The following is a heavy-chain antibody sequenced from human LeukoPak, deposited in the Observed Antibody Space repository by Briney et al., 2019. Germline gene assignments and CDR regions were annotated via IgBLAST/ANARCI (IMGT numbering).Heavy chain of an antibody. Sequence: PGGSLRLSCAASGFTFSSYAMSWVRQAPGKGLEWVSGISGSGGDTYYADSVKGRFTISRDNSKHTLYLQVNSLRAEDTAVYYCAKSRARREGSSGSTDYWGQGTLVTVSS. V-gene: IGHV3-23*01. CDR3: AKSRARREGSSGSTDY. J-gene: IGHJ4*02. CDR1: GFTFSSYA. CDR2: ISGSGGDT. D-gene: IGHD3-22*01.